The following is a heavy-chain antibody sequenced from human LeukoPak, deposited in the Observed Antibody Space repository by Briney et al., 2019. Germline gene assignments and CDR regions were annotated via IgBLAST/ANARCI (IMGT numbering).Heavy chain of an antibody. J-gene: IGHJ4*02. CDR2: IYPGDSDT. CDR1: GYSFTSYW. CDR3: ATSTDDSYGYSVPFDY. Sequence: PGESLKISCKGSGYSFTSYWIGWVRQMPGKGLERMGIIYPGDSDTRYSPSFQGQVTISADKSISTAYLQWSSLKASDTAMYCCATSTDDSYGYSVPFDYWGQGTLVTVSS. V-gene: IGHV5-51*01. D-gene: IGHD5-18*01.